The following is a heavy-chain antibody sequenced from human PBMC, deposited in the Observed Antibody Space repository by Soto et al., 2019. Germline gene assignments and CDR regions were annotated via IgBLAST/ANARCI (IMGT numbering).Heavy chain of an antibody. V-gene: IGHV3-30-3*01. J-gene: IGHJ3*02. CDR1: GFTFSSFV. CDR3: ARDRKEILIFDPFDI. Sequence: PGGSLRLSCEASGFTFSSFVMHWVRQAPGKGLEGVATISNDGSNEYYTDSVKGRFTISRDNSKNTLYLQMHSLRADDTAVYYCARDRKEILIFDPFDICGQGTMVTVS. CDR2: ISNDGSNE. D-gene: IGHD2-8*01.